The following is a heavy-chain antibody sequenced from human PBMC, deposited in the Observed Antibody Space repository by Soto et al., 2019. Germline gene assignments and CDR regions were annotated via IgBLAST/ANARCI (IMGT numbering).Heavy chain of an antibody. Sequence: GGSLRLSCAASGFTFSSYWMSWVRQAPGKGLEWVANIKQDGSEKYYVDSVKGRFTISRDNAKNSLYLQMNSLRAEDTAVYYCARERHIVVVPAAKNYYYYYMDVWGKGTTVTLSS. J-gene: IGHJ6*03. CDR3: ARERHIVVVPAAKNYYYYYMDV. CDR1: GFTFSSYW. V-gene: IGHV3-7*01. CDR2: IKQDGSEK. D-gene: IGHD2-2*01.